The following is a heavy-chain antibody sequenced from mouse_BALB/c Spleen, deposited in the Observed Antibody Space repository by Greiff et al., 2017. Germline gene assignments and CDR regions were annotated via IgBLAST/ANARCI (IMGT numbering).Heavy chain of an antibody. J-gene: IGHJ3*01. Sequence: EVQLQESGPELVKPGASVKISCKASGYTFTDYNMHWVKQSHGKSLEWIGYIYPYNGGTGYNQKFKSKATLTVDNSSSTAYMELRSLTSEDSAVYYCARHDYEAYWGQGTLVTVSA. V-gene: IGHV1S29*02. D-gene: IGHD2-4*01. CDR2: IYPYNGGT. CDR1: GYTFTDYN. CDR3: ARHDYEAY.